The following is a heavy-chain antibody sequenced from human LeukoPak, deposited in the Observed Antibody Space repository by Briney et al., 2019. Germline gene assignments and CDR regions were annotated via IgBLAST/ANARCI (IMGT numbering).Heavy chain of an antibody. J-gene: IGHJ4*02. Sequence: KPSETLSLTCAVYGGSFSGYYWSWIRQPPGKGREGIGEINHSGSTNYNPSLKSRVTISVDTSKNQFSLKLSSVTAADTAVYYCARGRGIAARPLDYWGQGTLVTVSS. CDR2: INHSGST. V-gene: IGHV4-34*01. CDR1: GGSFSGYY. D-gene: IGHD6-6*01. CDR3: ARGRGIAARPLDY.